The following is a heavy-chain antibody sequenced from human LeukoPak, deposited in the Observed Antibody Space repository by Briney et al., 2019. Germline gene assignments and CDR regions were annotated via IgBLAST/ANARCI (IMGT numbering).Heavy chain of an antibody. V-gene: IGHV3-15*04. CDR3: TTYGSGRKFDY. CDR1: GFTFSDAW. J-gene: IGHJ4*02. D-gene: IGHD3-10*01. Sequence: GGSLRLSCAASGFTFSDAWMSWVRQTPGRGLEWVGRIESKPDGGTTDYGAPVKGRFTISRDDSTNTLYLQMNSLKSEDTAVYYCTTYGSGRKFDYWGQGILVTVSS. CDR2: IESKPDGGTT.